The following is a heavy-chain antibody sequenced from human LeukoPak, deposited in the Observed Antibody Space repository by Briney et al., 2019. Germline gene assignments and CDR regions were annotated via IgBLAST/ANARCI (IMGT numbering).Heavy chain of an antibody. J-gene: IGHJ6*03. Sequence: GGSLRLSCAASGFIFSRNAMHWVRQAPGKGLEWVALISYDGNNKFYADSVKGRFTISRDNSRNTLYLEMNSLRGEDAAVYSCARGGIPTGPYYYFYYMDAWGKGTAVAVSS. CDR3: ARGGIPTGPYYYFYYMDA. CDR2: ISYDGNNK. V-gene: IGHV3-30*01. CDR1: GFIFSRNA. D-gene: IGHD3-10*01.